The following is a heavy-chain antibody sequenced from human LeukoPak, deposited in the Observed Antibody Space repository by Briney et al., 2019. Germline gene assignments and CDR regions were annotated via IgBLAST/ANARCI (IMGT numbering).Heavy chain of an antibody. J-gene: IGHJ4*02. CDR2: IYDNGNT. V-gene: IGHV4-39*07. CDR1: GGSIRSSYYY. CDR3: ARAYEDPTPGMVDY. Sequence: SETLSLTCAVSGGSIRSSYYYWGWIRQPPGKGLEWIGSIYDNGNTYYNPSLKSRVTISVDTSKNQFSLKLSSVTAADTAVYYCARAYEDPTPGMVDYWGQGTLVTVSS. D-gene: IGHD5-12*01.